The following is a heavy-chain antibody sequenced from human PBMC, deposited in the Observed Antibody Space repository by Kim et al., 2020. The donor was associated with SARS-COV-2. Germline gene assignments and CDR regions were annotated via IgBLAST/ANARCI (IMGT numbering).Heavy chain of an antibody. CDR3: ARDPNLYSHY. V-gene: IGHV3-11*01. CDR2: ISGSGSTI. D-gene: IGHD2-21*01. J-gene: IGHJ4*02. CDR1: GFTFSDYY. Sequence: GGSLRLSCAASGFTFSDYYMSWIRQAPGKGLEWVAYISGSGSTIYCTDSVQGRFTISRDNAKNSLYLQMNSLRAEDTAVYYCARDPNLYSHYWGQGTLVTVSS.